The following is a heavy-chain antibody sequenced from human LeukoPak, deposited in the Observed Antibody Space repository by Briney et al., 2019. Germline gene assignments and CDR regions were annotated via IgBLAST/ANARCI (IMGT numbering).Heavy chain of an antibody. CDR1: GYTFTSYG. Sequence: GASVKVSCKASGYTFTSYGISWVRQAPGQGLEWMGGISAYNGNTNYAQKLQGRVTMTTDTSTSTAYMELRSLRSDDTAVYYCARDGVDSSGYYYVRYFDYWGQGTLVTVSS. V-gene: IGHV1-18*01. D-gene: IGHD3-22*01. CDR2: ISAYNGNT. J-gene: IGHJ4*02. CDR3: ARDGVDSSGYYYVRYFDY.